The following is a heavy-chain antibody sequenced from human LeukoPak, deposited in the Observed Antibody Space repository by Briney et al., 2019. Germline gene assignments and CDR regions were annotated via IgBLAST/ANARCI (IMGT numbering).Heavy chain of an antibody. V-gene: IGHV3-66*01. J-gene: IGHJ4*02. D-gene: IGHD6-13*01. CDR3: ARDLEAANTYYFDY. CDR2: ISSAGTT. Sequence: PGGSPRLSCAASGFTVSSSYMSWVRQAPGKGLEWVSIISSAGTTYYADSVKGRFTISRDNSKNTVYLQVNSLRDEDTAVYYCARDLEAANTYYFDYWGQGTMVTVSS. CDR1: GFTVSSSY.